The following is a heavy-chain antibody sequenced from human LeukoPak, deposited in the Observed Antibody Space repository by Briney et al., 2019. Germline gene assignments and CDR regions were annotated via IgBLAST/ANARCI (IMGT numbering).Heavy chain of an antibody. CDR1: GGTFSSYA. Sequence: ASVKVSCKASGGTFSSYAISWVRQAPGQGLEWMGGIIPIFGTANYAQKFQGRVTITADESTSTAYMELSSLRSKDTAVYYCARKLELHHYYYGMDVWGQGTTVIVSS. D-gene: IGHD1-7*01. V-gene: IGHV1-69*13. CDR2: IIPIFGTA. CDR3: ARKLELHHYYYGMDV. J-gene: IGHJ6*02.